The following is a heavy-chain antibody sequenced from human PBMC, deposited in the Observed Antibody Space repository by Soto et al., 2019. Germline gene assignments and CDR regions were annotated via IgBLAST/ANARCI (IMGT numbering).Heavy chain of an antibody. CDR3: VRERISS. J-gene: IGHJ4*02. D-gene: IGHD2-15*01. Sequence: EVQLVESGGGLVQPGGSLRLSCAASGFTFETSWMTWVRQAPGKGLEWVANIKQDGSEKYYVDSVKGRFTISRDNAKNSLDLQMNSLRVEDTALYFCVRERISSWGPGTLVTVSS. V-gene: IGHV3-7*01. CDR1: GFTFETSW. CDR2: IKQDGSEK.